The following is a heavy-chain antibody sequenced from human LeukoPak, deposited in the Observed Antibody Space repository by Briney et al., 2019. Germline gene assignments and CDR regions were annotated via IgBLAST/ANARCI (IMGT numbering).Heavy chain of an antibody. J-gene: IGHJ4*02. Sequence: GASVKVSCKASGYTFTGYYMHWVRQAPGQGLEWMGWINPNSGGTNYAQKFQGRVTMTRDMSISTAYMELSRLRSDDTAVYYCARDSQYSGYALPGGYWGQGTLVTVSS. CDR3: ARDSQYSGYALPGGY. CDR2: INPNSGGT. V-gene: IGHV1-2*02. CDR1: GYTFTGYY. D-gene: IGHD5-12*01.